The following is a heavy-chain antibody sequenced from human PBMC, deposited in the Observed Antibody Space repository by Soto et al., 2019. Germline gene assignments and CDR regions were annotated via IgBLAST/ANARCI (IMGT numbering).Heavy chain of an antibody. D-gene: IGHD4-17*01. V-gene: IGHV3-30-3*01. Sequence: PGGSLRLSCAASGFTFSSYAMHWVRQAPGKGLEWVAVISYDGSNKYYADSVKGRFTISRDNSKNTLYLQMNSLRAEDTAVYYCARDSPPMTTVTTIDYWGQGTLVTVS. CDR3: ARDSPPMTTVTTIDY. CDR1: GFTFSSYA. CDR2: ISYDGSNK. J-gene: IGHJ4*02.